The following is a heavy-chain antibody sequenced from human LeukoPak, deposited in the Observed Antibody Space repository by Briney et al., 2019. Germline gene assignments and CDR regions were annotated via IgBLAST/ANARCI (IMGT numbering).Heavy chain of an antibody. D-gene: IGHD3-22*01. CDR3: ARVSPNYYDSSGPLDY. Sequence: ASVKVSWKASGGTFSSYAISWVRQAPGQGLEWMGGIIPIFGTANYAQKFQGRVTITTDESTSTAYMELSSLRSEDTAVYYCARVSPNYYDSSGPLDYWGQGTLVTVSS. V-gene: IGHV1-69*05. J-gene: IGHJ4*02. CDR1: GGTFSSYA. CDR2: IIPIFGTA.